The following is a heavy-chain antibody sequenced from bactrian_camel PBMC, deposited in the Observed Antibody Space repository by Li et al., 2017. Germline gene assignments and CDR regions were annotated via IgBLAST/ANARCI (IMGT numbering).Heavy chain of an antibody. J-gene: IGHJ4*01. Sequence: HVQLVESGGGSVQAGGSLRLSCTAPGYTSNSCGMEWYRQAPGKEREFVSSISTDVSTSYADSVKGQLTISKDKAKDTVYLQMNSLKPEDTAEYYCAADRRLCGVRMTNVQAFSEMDWWGQGTQVTVS. CDR3: AADRRLCGVRMTNVQAFSEMDW. CDR1: GYTSNSCG. CDR2: ISTDVST. V-gene: IGHV3S53*01. D-gene: IGHD3*01.